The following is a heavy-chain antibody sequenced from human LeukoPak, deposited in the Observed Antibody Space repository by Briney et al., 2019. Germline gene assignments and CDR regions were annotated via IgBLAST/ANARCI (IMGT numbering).Heavy chain of an antibody. J-gene: IGHJ4*02. Sequence: GGSLRLSCAASGFTFSTNAMSWVRQAPGKGLEWVGFIRSNPYGGTAEYAASVKGRFTISRDDSKSIVYLQMNSLKTEDTAVYYCTRRADYGDNWGQGTPVTVSS. CDR3: TRRADYGDN. CDR1: GFTFSTNA. V-gene: IGHV3-49*04. CDR2: IRSNPYGGTA.